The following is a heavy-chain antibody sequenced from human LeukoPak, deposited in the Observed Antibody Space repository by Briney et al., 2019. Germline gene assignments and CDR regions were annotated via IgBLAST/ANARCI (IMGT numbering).Heavy chain of an antibody. Sequence: ASVKVSCKASGYTFTSYGISWVRQAPGQGLEWMGWISAYNGNTNYAQKLQGRVTMTTDTSTSTAYIELRSLRSDDTAVYYCARAVSSVTGWFDPWGQGTLVTVSS. CDR1: GYTFTSYG. D-gene: IGHD4-17*01. CDR3: ARAVSSVTGWFDP. J-gene: IGHJ5*02. CDR2: ISAYNGNT. V-gene: IGHV1-18*01.